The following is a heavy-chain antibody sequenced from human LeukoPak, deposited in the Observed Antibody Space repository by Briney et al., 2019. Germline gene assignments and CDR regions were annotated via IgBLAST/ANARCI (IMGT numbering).Heavy chain of an antibody. CDR3: ARASGWYYFDN. CDR2: IGTAGDT. Sequence: GGSLRLSCAASGFTFSTYGMHWVRQATGKGLEWVSVIGTAGDTYYPGSVKGRFTISRENAKNSLYLQMNSLRAGDTAVYYCARASGWYYFDNWGQGTLVTVSS. V-gene: IGHV3-13*04. D-gene: IGHD6-19*01. CDR1: GFTFSTYG. J-gene: IGHJ4*02.